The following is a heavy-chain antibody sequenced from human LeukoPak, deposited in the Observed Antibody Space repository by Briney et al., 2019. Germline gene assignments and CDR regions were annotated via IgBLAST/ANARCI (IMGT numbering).Heavy chain of an antibody. Sequence: ASVKVSCKASGGTFSSYAISWVRQAPGQGLEWMGGIIPIFGTANYAQKFQGRVTITADESTSTAYMELSSLRSEDTAVYYCARDGREYDILTGYSYCYYGMDVWGKGTTVTVSS. J-gene: IGHJ6*04. CDR1: GGTFSSYA. CDR3: ARDGREYDILTGYSYCYYGMDV. V-gene: IGHV1-69*13. D-gene: IGHD3-9*01. CDR2: IIPIFGTA.